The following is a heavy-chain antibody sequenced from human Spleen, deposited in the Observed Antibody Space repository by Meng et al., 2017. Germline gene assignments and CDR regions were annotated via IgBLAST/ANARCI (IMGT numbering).Heavy chain of an antibody. Sequence: SVKVSCKASGFTFTSSAVQWVRQARGQRLEWIGWIVVGSGNTNYAQKFQERVTITRDMSTSTAYMGLSSLRSEDTAVYYCAADPDVLRFLEWLPRYYYYGMDVWGQGTTVTVSS. CDR2: IVVGSGNT. J-gene: IGHJ6*02. CDR3: AADPDVLRFLEWLPRYYYYGMDV. V-gene: IGHV1-58*01. D-gene: IGHD3-3*01. CDR1: GFTFTSSA.